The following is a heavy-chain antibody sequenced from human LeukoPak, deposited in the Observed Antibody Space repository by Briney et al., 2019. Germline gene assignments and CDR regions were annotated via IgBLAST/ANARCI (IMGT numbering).Heavy chain of an antibody. J-gene: IGHJ4*02. CDR2: IKTDGSIT. V-gene: IGHV3-74*01. CDR3: ARDGDAPMTDFDY. Sequence: PGGSLRLSCAASGFTFSSYWMCWVRQAPGKGLAWVSCIKTDGSITAYAGSVKDRFTISRDNAKNTLYLQMNSLRADDTAVYYCARDGDAPMTDFDYWGQGTLVTVSS. CDR1: GFTFSSYW. D-gene: IGHD2-21*02.